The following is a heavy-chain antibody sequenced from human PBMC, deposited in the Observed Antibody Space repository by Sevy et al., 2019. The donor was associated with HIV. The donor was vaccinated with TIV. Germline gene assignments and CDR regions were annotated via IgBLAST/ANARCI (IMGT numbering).Heavy chain of an antibody. CDR1: EFTFSSYS. Sequence: GGSLRLSCATSEFTFSSYSMNWVRQAPGNGLEWVSSISGGGTYIYYADSVKGRFTISRDNAKNSLSLQMNSLRADDTAVFYCARGTNDYGDYDRDAFDIWGQGTMVTVSS. CDR3: ARGTNDYGDYDRDAFDI. V-gene: IGHV3-21*01. J-gene: IGHJ3*02. D-gene: IGHD4-17*01. CDR2: ISGGGTYI.